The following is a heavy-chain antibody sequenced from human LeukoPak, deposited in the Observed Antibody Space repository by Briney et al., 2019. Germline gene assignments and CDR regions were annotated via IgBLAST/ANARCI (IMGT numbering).Heavy chain of an antibody. V-gene: IGHV3-23*01. CDR2: LSTSGGST. D-gene: IGHD6-19*01. CDR1: GFPFNTYN. Sequence: GGSLRLSCAASGFPFNTYNVNWVRQAPGKGLEWVSGLSTSGGSTYYADSVKGRFTISRDNSKNTLYLQMNSLRAEDTAVYYCAKDRSGWYYFDYWGQGTLVTVSS. CDR3: AKDRSGWYYFDY. J-gene: IGHJ4*02.